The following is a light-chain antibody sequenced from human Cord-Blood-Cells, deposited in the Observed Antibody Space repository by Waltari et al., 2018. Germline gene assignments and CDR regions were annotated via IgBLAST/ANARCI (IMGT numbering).Light chain of an antibody. CDR1: SSDVGGSND. CDR3: CSYAGSYTVV. J-gene: IGLJ2*01. CDR2: DVS. V-gene: IGLV2-11*01. Sequence: QSALTQPRSVSGSPGQSVTISCTGTSSDVGGSNDVSWYQQHPGKAPKLMIYDVSKRPSVVPARFAGSKSGNTASLTISGLQAEDEADYCCCSYAGSYTVVVGGGTKLTVL.